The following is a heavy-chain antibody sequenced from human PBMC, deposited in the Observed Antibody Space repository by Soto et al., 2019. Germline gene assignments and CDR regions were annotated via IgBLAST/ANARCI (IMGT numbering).Heavy chain of an antibody. CDR3: ARGGRKGWFDP. J-gene: IGHJ5*02. D-gene: IGHD3-16*01. Sequence: VGSLRLSCAASGFTFSSYWMSWVRQAPGKGLEWVANIKQDGSEKYYVDSVKGRFTISRDNAKNSLYLQMNSLRAEDTAVYYCARGGRKGWFDPWGQGTLVTVSS. CDR1: GFTFSSYW. V-gene: IGHV3-7*03. CDR2: IKQDGSEK.